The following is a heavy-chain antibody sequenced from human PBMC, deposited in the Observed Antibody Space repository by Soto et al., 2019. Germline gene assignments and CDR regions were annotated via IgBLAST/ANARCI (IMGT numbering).Heavy chain of an antibody. Sequence: SETLSLTCAVYAESFSGYYWRRIPQPPGKGLEWIGEINHSAITNYNPSLTSRMTMSVDTCQNLFSLKLCSVTGAETAIYYSAGNIGATISYFDYWGQGALVTVSS. J-gene: IGHJ4*02. V-gene: IGHV4-34*01. CDR2: INHSAIT. CDR3: AGNIGATISYFDY. D-gene: IGHD5-12*01. CDR1: AESFSGYY.